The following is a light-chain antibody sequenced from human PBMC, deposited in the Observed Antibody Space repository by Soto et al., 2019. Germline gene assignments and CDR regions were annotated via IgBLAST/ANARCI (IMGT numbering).Light chain of an antibody. CDR2: EGS. CDR3: CSYAGSHTVV. J-gene: IGLJ2*01. CDR1: SSDVGSYNL. V-gene: IGLV2-23*01. Sequence: QSALTQAASVSGSPGQSITISCTGSSSDVGSYNLVSWYQQYPGKAPKLMIYEGSKRPSGVSNRFSGSKSGNTASLTISGLQAEDEADYHCCSYAGSHTVVFGGGTKLTVL.